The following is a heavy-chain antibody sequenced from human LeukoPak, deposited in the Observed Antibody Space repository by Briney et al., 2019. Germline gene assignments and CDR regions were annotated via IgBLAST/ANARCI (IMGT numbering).Heavy chain of an antibody. V-gene: IGHV1-69*05. CDR1: GGTFSSYA. Sequence: SVKVSCKASGGTFSSYAISGVRQAPGQGLEWMGGIIPIFGTANYAQKFQGRVTITTDESTSTAYMELSSLRSEDTAVYYCATRAYCGGDCYSDAFDIWGQGTMVTVSS. CDR2: IIPIFGTA. CDR3: ATRAYCGGDCYSDAFDI. D-gene: IGHD2-21*02. J-gene: IGHJ3*02.